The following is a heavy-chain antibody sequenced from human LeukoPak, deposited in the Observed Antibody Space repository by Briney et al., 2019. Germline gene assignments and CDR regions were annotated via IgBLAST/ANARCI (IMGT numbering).Heavy chain of an antibody. D-gene: IGHD3-22*01. CDR2: IDWDDDK. J-gene: IGHJ4*02. V-gene: IGHV2-70*17. CDR3: ARTGCYYDSSGYSY. Sequence: SGPALVKPTQTLILTCTFSGFSLTTRGMCASWIRQPPGKALEWLARIDWDDDKFYNTSLKTRLTISKDTSKNQVVLTMTNMDPVDTATYYCARTGCYYDSSGYSYWGQGTLVTVSS. CDR1: GFSLTTRGMC.